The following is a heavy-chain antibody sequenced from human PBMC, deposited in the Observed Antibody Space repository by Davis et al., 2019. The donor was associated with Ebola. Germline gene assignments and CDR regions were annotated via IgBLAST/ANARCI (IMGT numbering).Heavy chain of an antibody. J-gene: IGHJ4*02. CDR1: GYTFTGYY. D-gene: IGHD3-10*01. CDR3: ARDRGEYGSGSPIVL. CDR2: ISPNNGDT. V-gene: IGHV1-2*06. Sequence: ASVKVSCKASGYTFTGYYVHWMRQAPGQGLEWMGRISPNNGDTYYAQKFQGRVTMTRDTSIRTAYMELRSLRYDDTALYYCARDRGEYGSGSPIVLWGQGVLVTVSS.